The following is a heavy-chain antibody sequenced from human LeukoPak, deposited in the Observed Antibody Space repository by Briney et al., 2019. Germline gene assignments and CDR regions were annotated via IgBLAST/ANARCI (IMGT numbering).Heavy chain of an antibody. CDR2: IKRKSGGETT. CDR1: GFTFTNAW. CDR3: TADRVVTTDYAMDV. V-gene: IGHV3-15*01. J-gene: IGHJ6*02. D-gene: IGHD2-21*02. Sequence: GGSLRLSCAASGFTFTNAWMNWVRQAPGKGLEWVGRIKRKSGGETTDYAAPVKGRFTVSKDDSETTLYLQMDSLKTEDTAVYYCTADRVVTTDYAMDVWGRGTTVTVSS.